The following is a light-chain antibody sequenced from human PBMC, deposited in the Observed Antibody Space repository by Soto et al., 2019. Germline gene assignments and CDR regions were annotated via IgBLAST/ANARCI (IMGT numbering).Light chain of an antibody. CDR3: HQRQYWPPIT. CDR2: DAS. V-gene: IGKV3-11*01. CDR1: HSVSSN. J-gene: IGKJ5*01. Sequence: EMIMTQSPVTLSVSAGDRGTLSCRASHSVSSNLAWYQQKPGQAPRLLIYDASTRATGIPARCSGSGYATDFTLTTSSLEPEDFAVYYCHQRQYWPPITFGQGTRLE.